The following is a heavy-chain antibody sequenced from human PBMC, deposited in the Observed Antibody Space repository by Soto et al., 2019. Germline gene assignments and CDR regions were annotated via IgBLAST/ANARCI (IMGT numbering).Heavy chain of an antibody. CDR3: ARGVRITIWWKIPDDAFDI. D-gene: IGHD3-9*01. J-gene: IGHJ3*02. V-gene: IGHV3-33*01. CDR1: GFTFSSYG. Sequence: QVQLVESGGGVVQPGRSLRLSCAASGFTFSSYGMHWVRQAPGKGLDWVAVIWYDGSNKYYADSVKGRFTISRDNSKNTLYLQMNSLRAEDTAVYYCARGVRITIWWKIPDDAFDIGGQGTMVTVSS. CDR2: IWYDGSNK.